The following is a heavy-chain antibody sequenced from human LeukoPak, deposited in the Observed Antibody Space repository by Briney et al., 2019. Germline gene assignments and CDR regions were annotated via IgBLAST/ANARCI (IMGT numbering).Heavy chain of an antibody. J-gene: IGHJ3*02. V-gene: IGHV4-59*08. CDR3: ARRNSGYDYDAFDI. CDR1: GGSISSYY. D-gene: IGHD5-12*01. CDR2: IYYSGST. Sequence: PETLSLTCTVSGGSISSYYWSWIRQPPGKGLEWIGYIYYSGSTNYNPSLKSRVTISVDTSKNQFSLKLSSETAADTAVYYCARRNSGYDYDAFDIWGQGTMVTVSS.